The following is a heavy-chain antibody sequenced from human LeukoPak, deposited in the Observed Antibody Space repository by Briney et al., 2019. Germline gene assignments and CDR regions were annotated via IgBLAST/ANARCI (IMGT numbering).Heavy chain of an antibody. CDR2: IYYSGST. J-gene: IGHJ4*02. Sequence: KASETLSLTCTVSGGSISSYYWSWIRQPPGKGLEWIGYIYYSGSTNYNPSLKSRVTISVDTSKNQFSLKLSSVTAADTAVYYCARDKEGASNYWGQGTLVTVSS. CDR3: ARDKEGASNY. CDR1: GGSISSYY. V-gene: IGHV4-59*12. D-gene: IGHD1-26*01.